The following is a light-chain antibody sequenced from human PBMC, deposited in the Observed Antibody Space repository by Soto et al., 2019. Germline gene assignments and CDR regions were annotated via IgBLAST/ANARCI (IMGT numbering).Light chain of an antibody. CDR3: QQYDNRPL. Sequence: DIQMTQSPSSLSASVGDRVTITCQASQDISNYLNWYQQKPGKAPKLLIYDASKLETGVPSRFSGSGSATDFTVTISSLQTEDIATYYCQQYDNRPLFGPGTKVDIK. V-gene: IGKV1-33*01. CDR1: QDISNY. CDR2: DAS. J-gene: IGKJ3*01.